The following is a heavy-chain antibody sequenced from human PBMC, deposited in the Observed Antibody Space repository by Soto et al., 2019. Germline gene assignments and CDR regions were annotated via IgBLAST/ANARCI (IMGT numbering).Heavy chain of an antibody. D-gene: IGHD2-15*01. CDR1: GFNFNSYT. CDR2: ISSSGYI. J-gene: IGHJ6*02. CDR3: ARDCSGGSCYPGMDV. Sequence: PXVSLKLSCAASGFNFNSYTINWVRQAPGKRLEWLSSISSSGYIFSTDSVRGRFTISRDNAKNSVYLQINSLRAEDTAVYFCARDCSGGSCYPGMDVWGQRTTVTVSS. V-gene: IGHV3-21*01.